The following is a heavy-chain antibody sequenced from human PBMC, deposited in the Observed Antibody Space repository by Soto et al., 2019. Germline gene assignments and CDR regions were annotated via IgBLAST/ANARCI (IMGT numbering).Heavy chain of an antibody. CDR2: VYDSGIT. Sequence: LDLLSRTCTVSGGSVSSANYYWSSIRQPAGKGLVWIGYVYDSGITTYSPSHKSRVTISEDTSKNQYSLRLSSVTAADTAVYYCARVMGQTYNDLWSGPSGYYYYAMDVWGQGTTVTVSS. CDR1: GGSVSSANYY. D-gene: IGHD3-3*01. V-gene: IGHV4-61*10. CDR3: ARVMGQTYNDLWSGPSGYYYYAMDV. J-gene: IGHJ6*02.